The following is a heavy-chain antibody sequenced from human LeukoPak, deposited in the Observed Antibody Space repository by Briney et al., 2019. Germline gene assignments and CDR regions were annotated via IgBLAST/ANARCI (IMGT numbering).Heavy chain of an antibody. CDR1: GFTFSSYD. Sequence: GGSLRLSCAASGFTFSSYDMHWVRQAPGKGLEWVAVIWYDGSNKYYADPVKGRFTISRDNSKNTLCLQMNSLRVEDTAVYYCARARTSVAAPDYWGQGTLVTVSS. CDR3: ARARTSVAAPDY. D-gene: IGHD2-15*01. CDR2: IWYDGSNK. V-gene: IGHV3-33*01. J-gene: IGHJ4*02.